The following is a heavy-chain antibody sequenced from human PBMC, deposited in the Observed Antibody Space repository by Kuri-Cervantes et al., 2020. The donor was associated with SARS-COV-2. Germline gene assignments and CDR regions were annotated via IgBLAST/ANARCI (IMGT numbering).Heavy chain of an antibody. V-gene: IGHV1-2*02. CDR1: GYTFTGYY. CDR3: ASLYSSGWYPTSYYYYMDV. CDR2: INPNSGGT. D-gene: IGHD6-19*01. Sequence: ASVKVSCKASGYTFTGYYMHWVRQAPGQGLEWMGWINPNSGGTNYAQKFQGRVTMTRDTSTTTVYMELSSLKSDDTAVYYCASLYSSGWYPTSYYYYMDVWGKGTTVTVSS. J-gene: IGHJ6*03.